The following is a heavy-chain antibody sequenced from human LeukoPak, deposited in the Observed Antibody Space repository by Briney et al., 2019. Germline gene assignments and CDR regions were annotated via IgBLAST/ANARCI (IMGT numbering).Heavy chain of an antibody. J-gene: IGHJ6*03. CDR3: ASLRSSRYYYYMDV. V-gene: IGHV4-34*01. Sequence: KPSETLSLTCAVYGGSFSGYYWSWIRQPPGKGLDRIGEINHSGSTNYNPSLKSRVTISVDTSKNQFSLKLSSVTAADTAVYYCASLRSSRYYYYMDVWGKGTTVTVSS. CDR1: GGSFSGYY. D-gene: IGHD2-2*01. CDR2: INHSGST.